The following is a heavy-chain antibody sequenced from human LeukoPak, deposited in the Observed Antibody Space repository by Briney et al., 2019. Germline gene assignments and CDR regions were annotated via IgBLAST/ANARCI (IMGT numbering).Heavy chain of an antibody. Sequence: PVRSLRLSCAASGFTFSSYAMHWVRQAPGKGLEWVAVISYDGSNKYYADSVKGRFTISRDNSKNTLYLQMNSLRAEDTAVYYCVRGGRRTLVVVATKGGVDYWGQGTLVTVSS. CDR1: GFTFSSYA. D-gene: IGHD2-15*01. CDR3: VRGGRRTLVVVATKGGVDY. J-gene: IGHJ4*02. V-gene: IGHV3-30*04. CDR2: ISYDGSNK.